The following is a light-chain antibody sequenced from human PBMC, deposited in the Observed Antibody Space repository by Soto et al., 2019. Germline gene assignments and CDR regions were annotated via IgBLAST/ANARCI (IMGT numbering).Light chain of an antibody. CDR3: QHYDTFPYT. J-gene: IGKJ5*01. CDR1: QSISSW. Sequence: GDRVTITCRASQSISSWLXXYXQKXGXXXKXXXYDASSLESGVPSRFSGSGSGTEFTLTISSLQPDDFATYYCQHYDTFPYTFGQGTRLEIK. V-gene: IGKV1-5*01. CDR2: DAS.